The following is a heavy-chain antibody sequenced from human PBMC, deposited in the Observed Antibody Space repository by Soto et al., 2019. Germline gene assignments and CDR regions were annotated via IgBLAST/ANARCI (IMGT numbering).Heavy chain of an antibody. D-gene: IGHD1-1*01. J-gene: IGHJ4*02. CDR3: ARMDPKLEPASNYFDY. CDR1: GFSLSTSGMC. CDR2: IDWDDDK. V-gene: IGHV2-70*01. Sequence: SGPTLVNPTQTLTLTCTFSGFSLSTSGMCVSWIRQPPGKALEWLALIDWDDDKYYSTSLKTRLTISKDTSKNRVVLTMTNMDPVDTATYYCARMDPKLEPASNYFDYWGQGTLVTVSS.